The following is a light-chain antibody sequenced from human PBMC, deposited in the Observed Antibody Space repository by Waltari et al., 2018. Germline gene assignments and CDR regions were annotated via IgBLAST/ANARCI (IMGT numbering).Light chain of an antibody. J-gene: IGLJ2*01. CDR1: PEDSNSA. CDR2: VRSDGRH. V-gene: IGLV4-69*01. Sequence: QLILTQSPSASASLGASVKLTRTLTPEDSNSATAWHQHQPGGGPRYLMKVRSDGRHTKGDGIPDRFSGSSSGTERYLTISGLQSEDEADYYCQTWGSGVVFGGGTRLTVL. CDR3: QTWGSGVV.